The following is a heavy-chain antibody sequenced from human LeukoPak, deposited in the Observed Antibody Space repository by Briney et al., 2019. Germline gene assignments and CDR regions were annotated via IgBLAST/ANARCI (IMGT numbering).Heavy chain of an antibody. CDR3: ARGQLVAYYFDY. V-gene: IGHV1-69*06. D-gene: IGHD6-6*01. Sequence: ASVKVSCKASGGTFSSYAISWVRQAPGQGLEWMGGIIPIFGTANYAQKFQGRVTITADKSTSTAYMELSSLRSEGTAVYYCARGQLVAYYFDYWGQGTLVTVSS. CDR1: GGTFSSYA. J-gene: IGHJ4*02. CDR2: IIPIFGTA.